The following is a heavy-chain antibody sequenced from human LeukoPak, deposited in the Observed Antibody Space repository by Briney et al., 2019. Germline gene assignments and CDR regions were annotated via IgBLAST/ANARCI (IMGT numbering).Heavy chain of an antibody. CDR1: GFTFSSYW. CDR3: ARVLAVAGTLSAFDI. V-gene: IGHV3-20*04. D-gene: IGHD6-19*01. Sequence: GGSLRLSCAASGFTFSSYWMHWVRQAPGKGLEWVSGINWNGGSTGYADSVKGRFTISRDNAKNSLYLQMNSLRAEDTALYYCARVLAVAGTLSAFDIWGQGTMVTVSS. CDR2: INWNGGST. J-gene: IGHJ3*02.